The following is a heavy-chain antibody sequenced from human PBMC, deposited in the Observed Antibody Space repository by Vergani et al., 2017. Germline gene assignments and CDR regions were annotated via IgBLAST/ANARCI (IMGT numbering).Heavy chain of an antibody. V-gene: IGHV3-23*04. D-gene: IGHD3-9*01. Sequence: EVQLVESGGGLVKPGESLRLSCAASGFIFSGYSMNWVRQAPGKGLEWVSAISGSGGSTYYADSVKGRFTISRDNSKNTLYLQMNSLRAEDTAVYYCAKGGLTEFDYWGQGTLVTVSS. CDR2: ISGSGGST. J-gene: IGHJ4*02. CDR1: GFIFSGYS. CDR3: AKGGLTEFDY.